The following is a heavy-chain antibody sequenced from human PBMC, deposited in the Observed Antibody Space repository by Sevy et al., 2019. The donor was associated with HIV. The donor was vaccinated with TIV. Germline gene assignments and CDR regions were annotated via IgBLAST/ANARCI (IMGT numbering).Heavy chain of an antibody. Sequence: GGSLRLSCAASGFTVSSNYMSWVRQAPGKGLEWVSVIYSGGSTYYADSVKGRFTISRDNSKNTLYLQMNSLRAEDTAVYYCWGRRLVAPAILLYYYGMDVWGQGTTVTVSS. CDR2: IYSGGST. J-gene: IGHJ6*02. CDR1: GFTVSSNY. D-gene: IGHD2-21*02. V-gene: IGHV3-53*01. CDR3: WGRRLVAPAILLYYYGMDV.